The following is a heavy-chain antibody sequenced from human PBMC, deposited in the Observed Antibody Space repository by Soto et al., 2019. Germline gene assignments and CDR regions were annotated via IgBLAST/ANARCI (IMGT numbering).Heavy chain of an antibody. D-gene: IGHD6-13*01. V-gene: IGHV3-9*01. J-gene: IGHJ3*02. Sequence: SQRLSCTASGVTFRSYAMSWVRQASGNGLEWVSAISWNSGSIGYADSVKGRFTISRDNAKNSLYLQMNSLRAEDTALYYCAKDMTSSSWRSGAFDIWGQGTMVTVSS. CDR1: GVTFRSYA. CDR2: ISWNSGSI. CDR3: AKDMTSSSWRSGAFDI.